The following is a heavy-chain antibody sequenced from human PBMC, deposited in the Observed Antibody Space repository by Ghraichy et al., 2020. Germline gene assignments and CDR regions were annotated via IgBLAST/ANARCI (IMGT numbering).Heavy chain of an antibody. J-gene: IGHJ6*02. Sequence: GESLNISCAASGFTFSSYGMHWVRQAPGKGLEWVAFIRYDGSNKYYADSVKGRFTISRDNSKNTLYLQMNSLRAEDTAVYYCAKSPSEDYYYDSSYYYYGMDVWGQGTTVTVSS. V-gene: IGHV3-30*02. CDR1: GFTFSSYG. CDR2: IRYDGSNK. CDR3: AKSPSEDYYYDSSYYYYGMDV. D-gene: IGHD3-22*01.